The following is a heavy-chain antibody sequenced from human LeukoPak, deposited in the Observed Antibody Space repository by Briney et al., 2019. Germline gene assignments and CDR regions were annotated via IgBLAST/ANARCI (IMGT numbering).Heavy chain of an antibody. CDR2: IWYDGSNK. Sequence: GGSLRLSCAASGFTFSSYAMSWVRQAPGKGLEWVAVIWYDGSNKYYADSVKGRFTISRDNSKNTLYLQMNSLRAEDTAVYYCARGAVPDSATSELQIDYWAREPWSPSPQ. D-gene: IGHD2-15*01. J-gene: IGHJ4*02. CDR1: GFTFSSYA. CDR3: ARGAVPDSATSELQIDY. V-gene: IGHV3-33*08.